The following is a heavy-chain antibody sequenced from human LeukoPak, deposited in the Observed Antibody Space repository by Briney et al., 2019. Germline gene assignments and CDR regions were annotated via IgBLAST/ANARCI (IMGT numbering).Heavy chain of an antibody. CDR3: ARTIVVVPAATSYYYYYMDV. V-gene: IGHV1-18*01. CDR1: GYTFTSYG. Sequence: ASVKVSCKASGYTFTSYGISWVRQAPGQGLEWMGWISAYNGNTNYAQKLQGRVTMTTDTSTSTAYMELSSLRSEDTAVYYCARTIVVVPAATSYYYYYMDVWGKGTTVTVSS. CDR2: ISAYNGNT. J-gene: IGHJ6*03. D-gene: IGHD2-2*01.